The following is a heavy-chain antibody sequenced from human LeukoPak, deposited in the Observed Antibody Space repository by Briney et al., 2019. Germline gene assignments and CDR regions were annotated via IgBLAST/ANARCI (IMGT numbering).Heavy chain of an antibody. J-gene: IGHJ3*02. Sequence: SQTLSLTCTVSGGSISSGDYYWSWIRQPPGKGLEWIGYIYYSGSTYYNPSLKSRVTISVDTSKNQFSLKLSSVTAADTAVYYCARGIGVVVVAGPYAFDIWGQGTMVTVSS. CDR2: IYYSGST. CDR1: GGSISSGDYY. V-gene: IGHV4-30-4*01. CDR3: ARGIGVVVVAGPYAFDI. D-gene: IGHD2-15*01.